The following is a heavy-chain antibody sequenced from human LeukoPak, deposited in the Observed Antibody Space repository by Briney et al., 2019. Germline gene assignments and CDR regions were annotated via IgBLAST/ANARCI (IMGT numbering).Heavy chain of an antibody. V-gene: IGHV4-39*01. CDR3: ARAQSGSQRWFDP. D-gene: IGHD1-26*01. J-gene: IGHJ5*02. Sequence: SETLSLTCTGSGGSISSSSYYWGWIRQPPGKGLEWIGSIYYSGSTYYNPSLKSRVTISVDTSKNQFSLKLSSVTAADTAVYYCARAQSGSQRWFDPWRQGTLVTVSS. CDR2: IYYSGST. CDR1: GGSISSSSYY.